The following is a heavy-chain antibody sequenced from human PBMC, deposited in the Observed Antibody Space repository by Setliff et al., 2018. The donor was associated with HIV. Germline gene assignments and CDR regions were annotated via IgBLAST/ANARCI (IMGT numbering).Heavy chain of an antibody. V-gene: IGHV1-24*01. CDR3: TTPSGSGKYLGAFDV. CDR2: FDPDDGET. J-gene: IGHJ3*01. D-gene: IGHD3-10*01. CDR1: VYSFAELS. Sequence: GASVKVSCKVSVYSFAELSIHWVRQAPGKGLEWMGGFDPDDGETIYAQKFQGRVTMTEDTSRDTAYMELSSLRSEDTAVYYCTTPSGSGKYLGAFDVWGQGTMVTVSS.